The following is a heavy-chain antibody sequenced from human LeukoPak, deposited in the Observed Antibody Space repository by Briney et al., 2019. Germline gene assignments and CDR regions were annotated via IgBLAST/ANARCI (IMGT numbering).Heavy chain of an antibody. CDR2: IRYDGSNK. Sequence: GGSLRLSCAASGFTFSSYGMHWVRQAPGKGLEWVALIRYDGSNKYYADSVKGRFTISRDNSKNTLYLQMNSLRAEDTAVYYCASPNPFYCSGGSCYHPLDYWGQGTLVTVSS. J-gene: IGHJ4*02. CDR3: ASPNPFYCSGGSCYHPLDY. V-gene: IGHV3-30*02. CDR1: GFTFSSYG. D-gene: IGHD2-15*01.